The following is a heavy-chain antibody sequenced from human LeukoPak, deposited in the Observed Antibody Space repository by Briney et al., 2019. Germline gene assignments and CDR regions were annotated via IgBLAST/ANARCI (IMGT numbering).Heavy chain of an antibody. Sequence: SETLSLTCTVSGGSISSYYWSWIRQPPGKGLEWIGYIYYSGSTNYNPSLKSRVTISVDTSKNQFSLKLSSVTAADTAVYYCARLMDAYCDYVWGSYPLHAFDIWGQGTMVTVSS. V-gene: IGHV4-59*08. CDR1: GGSISSYY. CDR3: ARLMDAYCDYVWGSYPLHAFDI. D-gene: IGHD3-16*01. J-gene: IGHJ3*02. CDR2: IYYSGST.